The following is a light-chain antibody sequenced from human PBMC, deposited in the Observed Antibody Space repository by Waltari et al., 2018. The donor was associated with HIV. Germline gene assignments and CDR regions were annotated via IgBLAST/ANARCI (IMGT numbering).Light chain of an antibody. Sequence: DIVMTQTPDSLAVSLGERATINCKSGQSFLHSSNNKNYLALYQQKPRQPPKLLIYWTSIRGSGVPDRFSASVSGTDFTLTISSLQAEDVAVYYCQQFYTTPYTFGQGTKLEI. J-gene: IGKJ2*01. V-gene: IGKV4-1*01. CDR1: QSFLHSSNNKNY. CDR2: WTS. CDR3: QQFYTTPYT.